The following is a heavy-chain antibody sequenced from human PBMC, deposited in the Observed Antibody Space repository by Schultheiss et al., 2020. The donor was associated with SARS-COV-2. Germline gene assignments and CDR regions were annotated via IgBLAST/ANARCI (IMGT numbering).Heavy chain of an antibody. J-gene: IGHJ1*01. D-gene: IGHD2-15*01. CDR3: AKGGRQPGRYFQH. CDR2: ISYDGSNK. Sequence: GESLKISCAASGFTFSSYGMHWGRQAPGKGLEWVAVISYDGSNKYYADSVKGRFTISRDNSKNTLYLQMNSLRSEDTAVYYCAKGGRQPGRYFQHWGQGTLVTVSS. V-gene: IGHV3-30*18. CDR1: GFTFSSYG.